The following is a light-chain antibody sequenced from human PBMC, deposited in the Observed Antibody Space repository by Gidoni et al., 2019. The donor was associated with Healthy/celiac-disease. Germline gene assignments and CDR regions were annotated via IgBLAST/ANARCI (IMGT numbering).Light chain of an antibody. CDR1: SSDVGGYTY. CDR3: SSYTSSSRV. J-gene: IGLJ3*02. CDR2: EVS. V-gene: IGLV2-14*01. Sequence: QSALTQPASVSGSPGQSITISCTGTSSDVGGYTYVSWYQPHPGKAPKLMIYEVSNRPSGVPDRFSGSKSGNTASLTISGLQAEDEADYYCSSYTSSSRVFGGGTKLTVL.